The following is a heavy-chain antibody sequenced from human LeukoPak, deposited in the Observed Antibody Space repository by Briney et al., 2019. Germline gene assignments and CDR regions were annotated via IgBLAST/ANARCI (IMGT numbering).Heavy chain of an antibody. V-gene: IGHV3-7*03. Sequence: GGSLRLSCAASGLTFSSYWMSWVRQAPGKGLEWVANIKQDGSEKYYVDSVKGRFTISRDNAKNSLYLQMNSLRAEDTAVYYCARWNWLARAFDIWGQGTMVTVSS. CDR1: GLTFSSYW. J-gene: IGHJ3*02. CDR2: IKQDGSEK. D-gene: IGHD3-9*01. CDR3: ARWNWLARAFDI.